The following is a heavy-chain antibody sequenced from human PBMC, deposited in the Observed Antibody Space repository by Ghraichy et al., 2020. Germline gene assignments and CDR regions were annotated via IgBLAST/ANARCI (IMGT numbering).Heavy chain of an antibody. D-gene: IGHD3-3*01. V-gene: IGHV4-4*07. CDR1: GGSISSYY. J-gene: IGHJ5*02. CDR3: ARDIYYDFWSGSSRGWFDP. Sequence: SQTLSLTCTVSGGSISSYYWSWIRQPAGKGLEWIGRIYTSGSTNYNPSLKSRVTMSVDTSKNQFSLKLSSVTAADTAVYYCARDIYYDFWSGSSRGWFDPWGQGTLVTVSS. CDR2: IYTSGST.